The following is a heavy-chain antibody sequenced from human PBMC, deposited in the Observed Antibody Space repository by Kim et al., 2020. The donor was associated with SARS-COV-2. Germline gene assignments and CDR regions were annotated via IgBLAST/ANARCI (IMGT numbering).Heavy chain of an antibody. Sequence: GGSLRLSCAASGFTFSSYGMHWVRQAPGKGLEWVAVISYDGSNKYYADSVKGRFTISRDNSKNTLYLQMNSLRAEDTAVYYCAKTRHYDFWSGFYYWGQG. CDR3: AKTRHYDFWSGFYY. J-gene: IGHJ4*02. CDR2: ISYDGSNK. V-gene: IGHV3-30*18. D-gene: IGHD3-3*01. CDR1: GFTFSSYG.